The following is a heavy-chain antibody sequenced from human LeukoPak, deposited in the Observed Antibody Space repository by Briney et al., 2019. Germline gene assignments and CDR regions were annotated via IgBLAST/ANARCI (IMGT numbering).Heavy chain of an antibody. CDR2: ISSNGGST. Sequence: GGSLRLSCAASGFTFSSYHMNWVRQAPGKGLEYVSAISSNGGSTYYANSVKGRFTISRDNSKNTLYLQMGSLRAEDMAVYYCARLYSSGWLAFDYWGQGTLVTVSS. J-gene: IGHJ4*02. CDR1: GFTFSSYH. V-gene: IGHV3-64*01. CDR3: ARLYSSGWLAFDY. D-gene: IGHD6-19*01.